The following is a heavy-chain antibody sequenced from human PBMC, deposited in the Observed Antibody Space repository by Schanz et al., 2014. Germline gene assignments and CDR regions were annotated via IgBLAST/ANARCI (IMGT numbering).Heavy chain of an antibody. V-gene: IGHV4-39*01. J-gene: IGHJ3*02. CDR1: GASISGSSDY. CDR2: IYYTGTT. CDR3: ARRDNYLSAFDI. D-gene: IGHD4-4*01. Sequence: QLQLQESGPGLVKPSETLSLTCTVSGASISGSSDYWGWIRQSPGKGLEWIGNIYYTGTTYYNPPLKIGFSIPVDTSKTRVSLNLTSVPAADTAVFYCARRDNYLSAFDIWGQGTMVTVSS.